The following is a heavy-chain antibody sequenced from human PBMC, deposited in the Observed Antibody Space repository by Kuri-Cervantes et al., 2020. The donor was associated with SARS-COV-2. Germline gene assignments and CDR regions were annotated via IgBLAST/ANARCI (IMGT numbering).Heavy chain of an antibody. J-gene: IGHJ6*03. CDR2: IDWDDDK. D-gene: IGHD3-3*01. CDR1: GFSLSNARMG. V-gene: IGHV2-70*11. Sequence: SGPTLVKPTETLTLTCTVSGFSLSNARMGVSWTRQPPGKALEWLARIDWDDDKYYSTSLKTRLTISKDTSKNQVVLTMTNMDPVDTATYYCASGYYIGYYYYMDVWGKGTTVTVSS. CDR3: ASGYYIGYYYYMDV.